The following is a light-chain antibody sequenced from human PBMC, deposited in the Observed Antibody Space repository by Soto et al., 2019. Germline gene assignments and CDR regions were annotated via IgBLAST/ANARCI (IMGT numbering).Light chain of an antibody. J-gene: IGKJ1*01. CDR3: QQYHSYWT. V-gene: IGKV1-5*01. CDR1: QSISSW. Sequence: IHMTHSPSTRSASVLYRVTITFRASQSISSWLAWYQQKPGKAPKLLIYDASSLESGVPPRFSGSGSGTEFTLTISSLQTDDFSTYYCQQYHSYWTFGQGTKVDIK. CDR2: DAS.